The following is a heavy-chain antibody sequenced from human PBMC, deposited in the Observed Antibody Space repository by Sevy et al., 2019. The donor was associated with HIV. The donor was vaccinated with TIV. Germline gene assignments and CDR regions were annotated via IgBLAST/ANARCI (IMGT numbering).Heavy chain of an antibody. CDR1: GFAFTNYFA. CDR3: ARPRANYVDHYFFFAMDV. V-gene: IGHV3-30-3*01. CDR2: ISFGGSDK. D-gene: IGHD4-17*01. J-gene: IGHJ6*02. Sequence: GGSLRLSCAASGFAFTNYFAMHWVRQAPGKGLEWVALISFGGSDKYYADSVKGRFTISRDNLKNTLFLQMNSLTTEDTAVYYCARPRANYVDHYFFFAMDVWGQGTTVTVSS.